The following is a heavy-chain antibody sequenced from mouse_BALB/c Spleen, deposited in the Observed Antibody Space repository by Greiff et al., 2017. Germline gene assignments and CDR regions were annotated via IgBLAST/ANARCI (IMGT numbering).Heavy chain of an antibody. CDR2: IWSGGST. CDR1: GFSLTSYG. V-gene: IGHV2-2*02. D-gene: IGHD1-1*01. Sequence: QVQLQQSGPGLVQPSQSLSITCTISGFSLTSYGVHWVRQSPGKGLEWLGVIWSGGSTDYNAAFISRLSISKDNSKSQVFFKMNSLQANDTAIYYCATSYYYGSSYEAMDYWGQGTSVTVSS. J-gene: IGHJ4*01. CDR3: ATSYYYGSSYEAMDY.